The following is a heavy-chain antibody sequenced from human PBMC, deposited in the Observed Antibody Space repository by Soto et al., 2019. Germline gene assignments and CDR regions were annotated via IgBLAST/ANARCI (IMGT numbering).Heavy chain of an antibody. CDR2: ISYDGSNK. D-gene: IGHD2-15*01. Sequence: QVQLVESGGGVVQPGRSLRLSCAASGFTFSSYAMHWVRQAPGKGLEWVAVISYDGSNKYYADSVKGRFTISRDNSKNTLYLQMNSRRAEDTAVYYCARDLEDIVVVVAAYWGQGTLVTVSS. CDR3: ARDLEDIVVVVAAY. CDR1: GFTFSSYA. J-gene: IGHJ4*02. V-gene: IGHV3-30-3*01.